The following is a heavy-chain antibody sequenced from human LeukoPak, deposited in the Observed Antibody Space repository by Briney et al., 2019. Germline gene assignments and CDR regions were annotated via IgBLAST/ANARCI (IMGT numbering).Heavy chain of an antibody. CDR1: GYTFTNYG. V-gene: IGHV1-18*04. Sequence: ASVMVSCKSSGYTFTNYGIIWVRQAPGQGLEWMACISANNGETRYAQNLQGRLTMTTDTSTSTAYMELRSLRPDDTAVYYCARVPPSAHQLLSSDYWGQGTQVTVSS. J-gene: IGHJ4*02. CDR2: ISANNGET. CDR3: ARVPPSAHQLLSSDY. D-gene: IGHD2-2*01.